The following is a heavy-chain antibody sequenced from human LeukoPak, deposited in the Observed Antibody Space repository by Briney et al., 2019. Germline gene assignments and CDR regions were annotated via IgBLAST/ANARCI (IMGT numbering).Heavy chain of an antibody. J-gene: IGHJ4*02. CDR3: ARGAYYYDSSGYRLDY. CDR1: AGSISSYY. Sequence: SETLSLTCTVSAGSISSYYWSWIRQPAGKGLEWIGRLYTSGSTNYNPSLKSRVTMSVDTSKNQFSLKLSSVTAADTAVYYCARGAYYYDSSGYRLDYWGQGTLVTVSS. V-gene: IGHV4-4*07. CDR2: LYTSGST. D-gene: IGHD3-22*01.